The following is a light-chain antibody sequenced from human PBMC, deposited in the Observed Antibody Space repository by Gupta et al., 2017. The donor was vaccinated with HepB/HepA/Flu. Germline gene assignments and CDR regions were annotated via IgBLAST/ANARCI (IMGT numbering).Light chain of an antibody. CDR1: QSVSSN. J-gene: IGKJ3*01. V-gene: IGKV3-15*01. CDR2: GAS. Sequence: EIVMTQSPATLSVSPGERATLSCRASQSVSSNLAWYQQKPGQAPRLLIYGASTRATGIPARLSGSGYGTEFTLTISSRQAEDFAVYDGQQYNNWPFTFGKGTKVDIK. CDR3: QQYNNWPFT.